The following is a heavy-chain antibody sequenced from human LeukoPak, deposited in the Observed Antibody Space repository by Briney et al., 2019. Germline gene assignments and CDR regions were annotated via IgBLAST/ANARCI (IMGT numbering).Heavy chain of an antibody. D-gene: IGHD3-22*01. CDR3: ASGWGYDSSGYC. V-gene: IGHV1-18*01. J-gene: IGHJ4*02. CDR1: GYTFTSYG. Sequence: ASVKVSCKASGYTFTSYGISWVRQAPGQGLEWMGWISVYNGNTKYAQKLQGRVTITADKSTSTAYMELSSLRSEDTAVYYCASGWGYDSSGYCWGQGTLVTVSS. CDR2: ISVYNGNT.